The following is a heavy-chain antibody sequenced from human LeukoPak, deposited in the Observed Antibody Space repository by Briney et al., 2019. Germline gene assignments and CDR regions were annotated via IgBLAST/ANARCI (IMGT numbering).Heavy chain of an antibody. V-gene: IGHV3-30*03. CDR1: GFTFSSYG. Sequence: PGRSLRLSCAASGFTFSSYGMHWVRQAPGKGLEWVAVISYDGSNKYYADSVKGRFTISRDNSKNTLYLQMSSLRAEDTAVYYCAILAMYYDSRGYTFDYWGQGTLVTVSS. CDR2: ISYDGSNK. J-gene: IGHJ4*02. D-gene: IGHD3-22*01. CDR3: AILAMYYDSRGYTFDY.